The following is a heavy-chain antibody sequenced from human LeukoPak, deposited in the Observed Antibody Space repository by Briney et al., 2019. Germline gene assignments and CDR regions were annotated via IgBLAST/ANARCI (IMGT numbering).Heavy chain of an antibody. CDR3: AREAYSSSWYGEFDY. J-gene: IGHJ4*02. V-gene: IGHV1-69*13. D-gene: IGHD6-13*01. CDR2: IIPIFGTA. CDR1: GGTFSSYA. Sequence: AASVKVSCKASGGTFSSYAISRVRQAPGQGLEWMGGIIPIFGTANYAQKFQGRVTITADESTSTAYMELSSLRSEDTAVYYCAREAYSSSWYGEFDYWGQGTLVTVSS.